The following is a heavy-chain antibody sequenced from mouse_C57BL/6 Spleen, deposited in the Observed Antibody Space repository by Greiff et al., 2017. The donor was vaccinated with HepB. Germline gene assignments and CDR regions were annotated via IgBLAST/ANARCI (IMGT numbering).Heavy chain of an antibody. CDR2: INPSSGYT. V-gene: IGHV1-4*01. CDR1: GYTFTSYT. CDR3: ARGLDYAMDY. J-gene: IGHJ4*01. Sequence: VQLQESGAELARPGASVKMSCKASGYTFTSYTMHWVKQRPGQGLEWIGYINPSSGYTKYNQKFKDKATLTADKSSSTAYMQLSSLTSKDSAVYYCARGLDYAMDYWGQGTSVTVSS. D-gene: IGHD2-2*01.